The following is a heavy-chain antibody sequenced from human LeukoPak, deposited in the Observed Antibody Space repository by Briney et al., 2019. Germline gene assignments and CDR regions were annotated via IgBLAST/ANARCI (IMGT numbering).Heavy chain of an antibody. CDR3: ARQYLSGYDIIDY. Sequence: PGESLKISCKGSGYSFTSYWIVWVRQMPGKGLEWMGIIYPGDSDTRYSPSFQGQVTISADKSISTAYLQWSTLKAPDTAMYYCARQYLSGYDIIDYWGQGTLVTVSS. D-gene: IGHD5-12*01. CDR1: GYSFTSYW. CDR2: IYPGDSDT. J-gene: IGHJ4*02. V-gene: IGHV5-51*01.